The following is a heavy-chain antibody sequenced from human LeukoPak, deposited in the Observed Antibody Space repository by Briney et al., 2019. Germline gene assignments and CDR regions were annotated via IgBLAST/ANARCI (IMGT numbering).Heavy chain of an antibody. D-gene: IGHD2-2*01. Sequence: ASVKVSCKASGYTFTGYYMHWVRQAPGQGLEWMGWINPNSGGTNYAQKFQGRVTMTRDTSISTAYMELSRLRSDDTAVYYCERGGGGYCSSTSCYEEYFQHWGQGTLVTVSS. V-gene: IGHV1-2*02. CDR1: GYTFTGYY. J-gene: IGHJ1*01. CDR2: INPNSGGT. CDR3: ERGGGGYCSSTSCYEEYFQH.